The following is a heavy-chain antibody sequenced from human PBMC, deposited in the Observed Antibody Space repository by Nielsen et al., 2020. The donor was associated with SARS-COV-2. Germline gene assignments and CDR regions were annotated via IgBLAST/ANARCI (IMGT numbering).Heavy chain of an antibody. CDR3: ARVNPISGSWFDALDI. CDR1: GFTFSSYW. D-gene: IGHD6-13*01. V-gene: IGHV3-74*01. J-gene: IGHJ3*02. Sequence: GESLKISCAASGFTFSSYWMHWVRQAPGKGLVWVSRINSDGSSTSYADSVKGRFTISRDNAENSLSLQMNSLRTEDTAVYFCARVNPISGSWFDALDIWGQGTLVTVSS. CDR2: INSDGSST.